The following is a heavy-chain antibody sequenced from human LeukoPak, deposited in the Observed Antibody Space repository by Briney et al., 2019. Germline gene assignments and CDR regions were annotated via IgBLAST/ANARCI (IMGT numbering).Heavy chain of an antibody. D-gene: IGHD3-22*01. CDR3: AKGPAFYYDSSGSYFDF. CDR1: GFTFSSYA. V-gene: IGHV3-23*01. CDR2: SSGSGGST. Sequence: GGSLRLSCAASGFTFSSYAMSWVRQAPGKGLEWVSASSGSGGSTYYADSVKGRSTISRDNSKNTLYLQMSSLRAEDTAVYYCAKGPAFYYDSSGSYFDFWGQGTLVTVSS. J-gene: IGHJ4*02.